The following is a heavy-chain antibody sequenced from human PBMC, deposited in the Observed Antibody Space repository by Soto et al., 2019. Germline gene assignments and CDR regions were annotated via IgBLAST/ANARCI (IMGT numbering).Heavy chain of an antibody. V-gene: IGHV4-39*01. Sequence: GTGLEWIGRIYYSGSTYYNPSLKSRVTISVDTSKNQFSLKLSSVTAADTAVYYCARAWLPNCYYYVGMLVWGQGTTVGVSS. CDR2: IYYSGST. J-gene: IGHJ6*02. D-gene: IGHD3-22*01. CDR3: ARAWLPNCYYYVGMLV.